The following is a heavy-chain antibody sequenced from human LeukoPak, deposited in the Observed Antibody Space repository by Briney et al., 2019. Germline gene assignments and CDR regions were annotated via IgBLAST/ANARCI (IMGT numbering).Heavy chain of an antibody. J-gene: IGHJ4*02. CDR3: ARVSGSYVFDY. D-gene: IGHD1-26*01. CDR1: GFTFCDYY. V-gene: IGHV3-11*05. Sequence: GGSPRLSCEASGFTFCDYYMSWIRQAPGEGLEWVSYITGSTSFTNYADSVKGRFTISRDNAKNSLYLQINSLRAEDTAVYYCARVSGSYVFDYWGEGALVTVSS. CDR2: ITGSTSFT.